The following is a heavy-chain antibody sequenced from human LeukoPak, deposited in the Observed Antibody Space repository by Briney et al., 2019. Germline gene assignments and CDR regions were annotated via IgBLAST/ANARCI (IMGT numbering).Heavy chain of an antibody. CDR2: ISWNSGSI. Sequence: PGRSLRLSCAASGFTFDDYAMHWVRQAPGKGLEWVSGISWNSGSIVYADSVKGRFTISRDNAKNSLYLEMNSLRADDTALYYCAKALVNSDWFSPVDYWGQGTLVTVSS. CDR3: AKALVNSDWFSPVDY. V-gene: IGHV3-9*01. D-gene: IGHD3-9*01. J-gene: IGHJ4*02. CDR1: GFTFDDYA.